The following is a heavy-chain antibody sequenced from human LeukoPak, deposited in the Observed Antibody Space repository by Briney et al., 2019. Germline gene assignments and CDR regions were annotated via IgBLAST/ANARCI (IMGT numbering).Heavy chain of an antibody. D-gene: IGHD3-10*01. CDR3: AREEGAGVPRGGCARGVQYNSGAGDTRG. V-gene: IGHV3-30*04. Sequence: PGGSLRLSCTASGFTFNNYAMHWVRQAPGKGLDWVAVISYDGSNEYYADSVKGRFSISRDSANKTLFLQMNSLRTEDTASFYRAREEGAGVPRGGCARGVQYNSGAGDTRGWGQGGMVTV. J-gene: IGHJ6*01. CDR1: GFTFNNYA. CDR2: ISYDGSNE.